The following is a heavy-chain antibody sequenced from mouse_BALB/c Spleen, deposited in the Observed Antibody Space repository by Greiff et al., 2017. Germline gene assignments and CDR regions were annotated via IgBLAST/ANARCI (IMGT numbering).Heavy chain of an antibody. CDR1: GYSITSGYY. D-gene: IGHD2-1*01. CDR3: AREAPYGNYWWFDV. Sequence: EVQLQESGPGLVKPSQSLSLTCSVTGYSITSGYYWNWIRQFPGNKLEWMGYISYDGSNNYNPSLKNRISITRDTSKNQFFLKLNSVTTEDTATYYCAREAPYGNYWWFDVWGAGTTVTVSS. V-gene: IGHV3-6*02. J-gene: IGHJ1*01. CDR2: ISYDGSN.